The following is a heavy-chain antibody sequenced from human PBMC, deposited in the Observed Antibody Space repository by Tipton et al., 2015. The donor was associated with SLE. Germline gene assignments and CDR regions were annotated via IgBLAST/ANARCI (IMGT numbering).Heavy chain of an antibody. J-gene: IGHJ2*01. D-gene: IGHD3-16*01. Sequence: TLSLTCAVYGGSFSGYYWSWIRQPPGKGLEWIGEINHSGSTNYNPSLKSRVTISVDTSKNQFSLKLSSVTAADTAVYYCATGDSYWYFARWGRGTLVTLSS. V-gene: IGHV4-34*01. CDR3: ATGDSYWYFAR. CDR2: INHSGST. CDR1: GGSFSGYY.